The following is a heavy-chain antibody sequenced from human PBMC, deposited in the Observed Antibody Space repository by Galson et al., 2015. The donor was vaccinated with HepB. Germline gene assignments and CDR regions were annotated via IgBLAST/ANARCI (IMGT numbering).Heavy chain of an antibody. CDR1: GFTFSRYA. V-gene: IGHV3-30-3*01. J-gene: IGHJ4*02. CDR2: ISYDGSNK. Sequence: SLRLSCAASGFTFSRYAMHRVRQAPGKGLEWVAVISYDGSNKYYADSVKGRFTISRDNSKNTLYLRMNSLRPEDTAEYYCARVYYDSSGYCCGYFDYWGQGTQVTVSS. CDR3: ARVYYDSSGYCCGYFDY. D-gene: IGHD3-22*01.